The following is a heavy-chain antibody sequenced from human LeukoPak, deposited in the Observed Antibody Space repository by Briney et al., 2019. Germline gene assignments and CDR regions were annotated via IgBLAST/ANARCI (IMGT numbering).Heavy chain of an antibody. J-gene: IGHJ6*03. CDR1: GFTFSSYE. CDR3: AREISGGGYGYYYYYMDV. CDR2: ISSSGSTI. Sequence: PGGSLRLSCAASGFTFSSYEMNWVRQAPGKGLEWVSYISSSGSTIYYADSVKGRFTISRDNAKNSLYLQMNSLRAEDTAVYYCAREISGGGYGYYYYYMDVWGKGTTVTVSS. V-gene: IGHV3-48*03. D-gene: IGHD5-18*01.